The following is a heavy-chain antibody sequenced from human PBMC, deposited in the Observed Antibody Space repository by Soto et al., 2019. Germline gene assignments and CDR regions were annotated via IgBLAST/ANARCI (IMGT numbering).Heavy chain of an antibody. Sequence: QVQLQESGPGLVKASETLSLTCTVSAGSISSYYWGWIRQSPGKGLEWIGYIYNSGSTNYNPSLKSRLTMSVDTSKNQFSLNLSSVTAADTVVYYCARIIRTLAWDGVDVWGQGTRVTV. J-gene: IGHJ6*02. CDR1: AGSISSYY. CDR2: IYNSGST. D-gene: IGHD3-10*01. CDR3: ARIIRTLAWDGVDV. V-gene: IGHV4-59*01.